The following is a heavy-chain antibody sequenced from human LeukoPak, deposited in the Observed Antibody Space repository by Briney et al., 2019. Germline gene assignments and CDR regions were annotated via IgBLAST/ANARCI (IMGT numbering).Heavy chain of an antibody. CDR3: ATDLSSGWYK. CDR2: ITTSGGAK. J-gene: IGHJ4*02. Sequence: GGSLRLSCAASGFTFSSYSMNWVRQAPGKGLEWISYITTSGGAKNYADSVKGRFTISRDNAENSLYLQMSSLRAEDTAVYYCATDLSSGWYKWGQGTLVTVSS. CDR1: GFTFSSYS. D-gene: IGHD6-19*01. V-gene: IGHV3-48*01.